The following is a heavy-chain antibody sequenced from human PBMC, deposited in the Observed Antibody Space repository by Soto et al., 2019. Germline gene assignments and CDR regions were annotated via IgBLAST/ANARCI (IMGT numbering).Heavy chain of an antibody. V-gene: IGHV3-23*01. Sequence: GGSLRLSCAASGFTFSSYAMSWVRQAPGKGLEWVSAISGSGGSTYYADSVKGRFTISRDNSKNTLYLQMNSLRAEDTAVYYCPGIAALRNWFDPWGQGTLVTVSS. D-gene: IGHD6-6*01. CDR1: GFTFSSYA. CDR3: PGIAALRNWFDP. CDR2: ISGSGGST. J-gene: IGHJ5*02.